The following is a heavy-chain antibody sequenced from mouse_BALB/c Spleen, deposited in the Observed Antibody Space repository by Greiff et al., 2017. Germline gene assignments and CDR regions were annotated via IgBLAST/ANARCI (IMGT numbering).Heavy chain of an antibody. V-gene: IGHV1-14*01. D-gene: IGHD1-1*01. CDR1: GYTFTSYV. CDR2: INPYNDGT. CDR3: ARHYGFAY. Sequence: EVQLQQSGPELVKPGASVKMSCKASGYTFTSYVMHWVKQKPGQGLEWIGYINPYNDGTTYNEKFKGKATLTSDKSSSTAYMELSSLTSEDSAVYYCARHYGFAYWGQGTLVTVSA. J-gene: IGHJ3*01.